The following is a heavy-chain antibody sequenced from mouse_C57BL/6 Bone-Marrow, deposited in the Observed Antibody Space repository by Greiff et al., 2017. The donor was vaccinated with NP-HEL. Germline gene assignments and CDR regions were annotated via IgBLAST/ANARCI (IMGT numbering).Heavy chain of an antibody. Sequence: VQLQQSGAELARPGASVKMSCKASGYTFTSYTMHWVKQRPGQGLEWIGYINPSSGYTKYNQKFKDKATLTADKSSSTAYMQLSSLTSEDSAVYYCAREGIYGSTWFAYWGQGTLVTVSA. V-gene: IGHV1-4*01. CDR3: AREGIYGSTWFAY. CDR2: INPSSGYT. CDR1: GYTFTSYT. J-gene: IGHJ3*01. D-gene: IGHD1-1*01.